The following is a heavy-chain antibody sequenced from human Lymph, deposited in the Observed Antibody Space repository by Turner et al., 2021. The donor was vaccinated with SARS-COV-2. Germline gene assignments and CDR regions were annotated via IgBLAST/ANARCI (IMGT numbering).Heavy chain of an antibody. D-gene: IGHD1-26*01. CDR3: ARGSGSYLSAFDI. J-gene: IGHJ3*02. CDR1: GFTFSTYA. V-gene: IGHV3-30*04. CDR2: ISYYGFNK. Sequence: VQLVESGGGVVQPGRSLRLSCAASGFTFSTYAIHWVRQAPVKGLEWVAVISYYGFNKYYSDSVKGQFTISRDNSKITLYLQMSSLRAEDTAVYYCARGSGSYLSAFDIWGQGTMVTVSS.